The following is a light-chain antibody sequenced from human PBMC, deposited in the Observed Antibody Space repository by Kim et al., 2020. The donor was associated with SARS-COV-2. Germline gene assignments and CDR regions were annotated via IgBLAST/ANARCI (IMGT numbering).Light chain of an antibody. V-gene: IGLV10-54*04. CDR3: AAWDSSLHAWV. Sequence: QAGLTQPPSVSKGLRQTATLTCTGNNNNVGNQGAAWLQQHQGHPPKLLSYSNNNRPSGISERFSASRSGDTASLTITGLQPEDETDYYCAAWDSSLHAWVFGGGTQLTVL. J-gene: IGLJ3*02. CDR2: SNN. CDR1: NNNVGNQG.